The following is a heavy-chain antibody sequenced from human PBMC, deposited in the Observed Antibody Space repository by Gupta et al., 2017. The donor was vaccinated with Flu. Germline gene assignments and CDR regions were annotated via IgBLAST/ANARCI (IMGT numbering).Heavy chain of an antibody. J-gene: IGHJ4*02. CDR3: AKERDSYGPALYYFDY. CDR1: GFTFSSYA. V-gene: IGHV3-23*01. CDR2: ISGSGGST. Sequence: EVQLLESGGGLVQPRGSLRLSCAASGFTFSSYAMSWVRQAPGKGLEWVSAISGSGGSTYYADSGKGRFTISRDNSKNTLYLQMNSLRAEDTAVYYCAKERDSYGPALYYFDYWGQGTLVTVSS. D-gene: IGHD5-18*01.